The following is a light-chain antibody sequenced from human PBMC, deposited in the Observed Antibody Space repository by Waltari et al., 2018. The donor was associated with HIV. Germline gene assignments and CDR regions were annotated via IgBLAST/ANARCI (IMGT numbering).Light chain of an antibody. V-gene: IGLV1-40*01. J-gene: IGLJ3*02. CDR3: QSYDSSLSGSRV. CDR2: KNN. Sequence: SCTGSSSNLGAGYDVHWYQQLPGTAPKLLIYKNNNLPSGVPDRFSGSKSGTSASLAITGLQAEDEADYHCQSYDSSLSGSRVFGGGTKLTVL. CDR1: SSNLGAGYD.